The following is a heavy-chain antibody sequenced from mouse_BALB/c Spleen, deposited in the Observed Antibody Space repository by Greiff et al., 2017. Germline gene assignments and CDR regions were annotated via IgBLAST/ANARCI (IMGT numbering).Heavy chain of an antibody. Sequence: EVKLMESGPGLVKPSQSLSLTCTVTGYSITSDYAWNWIRQFPGNKLEWMGYISYSGSTSYNPSLKSRISITRDTSKNQFFLQLNSVTTEDTATYYCARSLYYGGAWFAYWGQGTLVTVSA. J-gene: IGHJ3*01. CDR3: ARSLYYGGAWFAY. CDR2: ISYSGST. CDR1: GYSITSDYA. V-gene: IGHV3-2*02. D-gene: IGHD2-1*01.